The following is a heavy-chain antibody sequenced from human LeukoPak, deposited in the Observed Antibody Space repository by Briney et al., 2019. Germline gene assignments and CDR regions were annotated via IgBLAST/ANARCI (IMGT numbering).Heavy chain of an antibody. J-gene: IGHJ5*02. CDR3: ARADRLHGGPYLIGP. D-gene: IGHD2-21*01. Sequence: ASVKVSCKTSGYSFTDYYMHWVRQAPGQGLEWMGWINPNSGGTSSAQKFQGRVTMTRDTSISTVYMEVSWLTSDDTAIYYCARADRLHGGPYLIGPWGQGTLVTVSS. V-gene: IGHV1-2*02. CDR2: INPNSGGT. CDR1: GYSFTDYY.